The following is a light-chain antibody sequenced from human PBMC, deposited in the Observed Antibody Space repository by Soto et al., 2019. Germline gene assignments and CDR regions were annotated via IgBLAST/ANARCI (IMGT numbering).Light chain of an antibody. CDR3: LQDHTYPWT. V-gene: IGKV1-6*01. Sequence: AIQVTQSPSSLSASVGDRVTISCRASQDIRSDLCWYQQEPGKAPKMLIFAASNLQSGVPSRFSGNASGTTFTLTISSLQPEDVATYYCLQDHTYPWTVVQGTRVEI. CDR1: QDIRSD. CDR2: AAS. J-gene: IGKJ1*01.